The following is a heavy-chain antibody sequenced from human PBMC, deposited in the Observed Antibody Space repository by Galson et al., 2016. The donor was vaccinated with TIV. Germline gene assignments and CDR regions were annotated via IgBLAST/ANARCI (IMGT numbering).Heavy chain of an antibody. J-gene: IGHJ4*02. CDR1: GYTFSHYY. CDR3: ARAAPDQHFDY. CDR2: INPDGGDT. Sequence: SVKVSCKASGYTFSHYYMHWVRQAPGEGLEWMGIINPDGGDTNYTQKFQGRVIMTRDMSTTTVYMELSSRRSEDTAIYFCARAAPDQHFDYWGQGSLVTVTS. V-gene: IGHV1-46*01.